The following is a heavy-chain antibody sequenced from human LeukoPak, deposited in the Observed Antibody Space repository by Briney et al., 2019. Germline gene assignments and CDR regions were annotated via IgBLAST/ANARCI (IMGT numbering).Heavy chain of an antibody. Sequence: ASVKVSCKASEYTFIGYYLHWVRQAPGQGLEWMGWINPHNGDTNYAQKFQGRVTMTRDTSITTAYMDLSRLKSDDTAVYYCATVRDIVVGGGPYYFDYWGQGTLVTVSS. CDR1: EYTFIGYY. D-gene: IGHD2-15*01. CDR2: INPHNGDT. V-gene: IGHV1-2*02. J-gene: IGHJ4*02. CDR3: ATVRDIVVGGGPYYFDY.